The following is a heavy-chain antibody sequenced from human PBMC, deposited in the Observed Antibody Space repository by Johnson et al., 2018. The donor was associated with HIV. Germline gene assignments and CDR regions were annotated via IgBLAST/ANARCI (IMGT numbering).Heavy chain of an antibody. V-gene: IGHV3-30*03. CDR2: VTYDGSKK. Sequence: QVQLVESGGGVVQPGKSLRLSCAASGFTFSNYAIHWVRQAPGKGLEWVAFVTYDGSKKYYADSVKGRFTISRDNSKNTLYLQMNSLRAEDTAVYYCARAGGIFGVEDAFDIWGQWTMVTVSS. D-gene: IGHD3-3*01. J-gene: IGHJ3*02. CDR3: ARAGGIFGVEDAFDI. CDR1: GFTFSNYA.